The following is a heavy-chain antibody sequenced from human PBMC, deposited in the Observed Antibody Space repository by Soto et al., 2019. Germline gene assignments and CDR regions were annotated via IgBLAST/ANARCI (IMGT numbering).Heavy chain of an antibody. V-gene: IGHV1-69*12. CDR3: ARDVTTIFGVVISHDYYYGMDV. D-gene: IGHD3-3*01. CDR2: IIPIFGTA. J-gene: IGHJ6*02. CDR1: GGTFSSYA. Sequence: QVQLVQSGAEVKKPGSSVKVSCKASGGTFSSYAISWVRQAPGQGLEWMGGIIPIFGTANYAQKFQGRVTTTADESTSTAYMELSSLRSEDTAVYYCARDVTTIFGVVISHDYYYGMDVWGQGTTVTVSS.